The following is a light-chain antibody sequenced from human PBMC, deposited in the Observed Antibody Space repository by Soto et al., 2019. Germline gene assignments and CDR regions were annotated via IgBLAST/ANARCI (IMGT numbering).Light chain of an antibody. V-gene: IGKV4-1*01. CDR3: QQSYRSPRT. CDR2: WAS. J-gene: IGKJ1*01. Sequence: DIVMTQSPDSLAVSLGERATIKCTSSQSLLSSSNSTTCLAWYQQKPGQPPKLLIYWASSRQPALPDRVSGSGAGTEFTLTSSRRPAEDVAVYYGQQSYRSPRTCGQGTKVESK. CDR1: QSLLSSSNSTTC.